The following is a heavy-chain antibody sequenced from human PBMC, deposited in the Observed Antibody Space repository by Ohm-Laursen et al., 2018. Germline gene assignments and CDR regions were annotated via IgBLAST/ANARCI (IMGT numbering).Heavy chain of an antibody. V-gene: IGHV3-9*01. CDR3: ARDRVQDY. CDR1: GFTFDNYA. Sequence: SLRLSCAASGFTFDNYAMHWVRQAPGKGLEWVSGISWNNGYIGYADSVKGRFTISRDNAKNSLYLQMNSLRAEDTALYYCARDRVQDYWGQGTLATVSS. D-gene: IGHD1-1*01. J-gene: IGHJ4*02. CDR2: ISWNNGYI.